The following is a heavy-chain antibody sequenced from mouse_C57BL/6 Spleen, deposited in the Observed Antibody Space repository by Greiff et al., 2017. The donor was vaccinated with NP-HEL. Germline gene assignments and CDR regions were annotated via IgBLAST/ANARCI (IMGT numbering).Heavy chain of an antibody. Sequence: VQLKQSGAELVRPGASVKLSCTASGFNIKDDYMHWVKQRPEQGLEWIGWIDPENGDTEYASKFQGKATITADTSSNTAYLQLSSLTSEDTAVYYCTRVGGNYWGQGTTLTVSS. J-gene: IGHJ2*01. CDR3: TRVGGNY. D-gene: IGHD1-1*02. V-gene: IGHV14-4*01. CDR1: GFNIKDDY. CDR2: IDPENGDT.